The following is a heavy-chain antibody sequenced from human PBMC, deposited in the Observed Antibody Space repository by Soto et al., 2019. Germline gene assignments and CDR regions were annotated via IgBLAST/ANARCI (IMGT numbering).Heavy chain of an antibody. CDR1: GGTFSSYT. Sequence: GASVKVSCKSSGGTFSSYTISWVRQAPGQGLEWMGRIIPILGIANYAQKFQGRVTSTADKSTSTAYMELSSLRSEDTAVYYCARGLGGVVVPAATPVNYYYYYMGVWGKGTTVTVS. D-gene: IGHD2-2*01. CDR2: IIPILGIA. CDR3: ARGLGGVVVPAATPVNYYYYYMGV. V-gene: IGHV1-69*02. J-gene: IGHJ6*03.